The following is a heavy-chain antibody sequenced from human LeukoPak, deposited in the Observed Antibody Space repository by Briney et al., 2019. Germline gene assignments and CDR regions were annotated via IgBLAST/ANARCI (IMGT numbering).Heavy chain of an antibody. D-gene: IGHD1-26*01. CDR3: AREGGSGSYSGNFDY. V-gene: IGHV3-33*01. Sequence: PGGSLRLSCAASGFTFSIYGMHWVRQAPGKGLEWVAFIWSDGTNEHYVDSVKGRFIISRDNSENTLYLQMTSLRAEDTAVYTCAREGGSGSYSGNFDYWGQRALVTVSS. CDR1: GFTFSIYG. J-gene: IGHJ4*02. CDR2: IWSDGTNE.